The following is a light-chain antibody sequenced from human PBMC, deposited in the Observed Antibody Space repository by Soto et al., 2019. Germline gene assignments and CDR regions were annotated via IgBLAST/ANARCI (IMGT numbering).Light chain of an antibody. J-gene: IGLJ3*02. CDR2: EVT. Sequence: QSALTQPASVSGSPGQSITISCTGTSGDIGRYNYVSWYQQHPGKAPKLMIYEVTDRPSGVSNRFSGSKSGITASLTISGLQAEDEADYYCNSYTTSNTWVFGGGTKLTVL. V-gene: IGLV2-14*01. CDR3: NSYTTSNTWV. CDR1: SGDIGRYNY.